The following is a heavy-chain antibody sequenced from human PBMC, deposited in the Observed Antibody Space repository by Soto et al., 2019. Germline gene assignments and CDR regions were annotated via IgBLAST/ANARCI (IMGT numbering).Heavy chain of an antibody. D-gene: IGHD3-10*01. CDR2: IGGSGGDT. V-gene: IGHV3-23*01. J-gene: IGHJ4*02. CDR3: ARVPRGGPDY. CDR1: GFAFSIHG. Sequence: EVQLLDSGGGLVQPGGSLRLSCVASGFAFSIHGMSWVRQAPGKGLEWVSSIGGSGGDTYYADSVNGRFTISRDNSKNSLYLQMNSLRAEDTAVYYCARVPRGGPDYWGQGTLVTVSS.